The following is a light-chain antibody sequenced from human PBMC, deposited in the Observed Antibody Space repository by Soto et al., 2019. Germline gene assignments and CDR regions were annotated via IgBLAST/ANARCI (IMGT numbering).Light chain of an antibody. V-gene: IGKV3-15*01. CDR3: HQRQSWPRT. J-gene: IGKJ1*01. CDR1: QNIHNH. Sequence: DKLMSQSPATLSVSPGERVTLSCRASQNIHNHMSWFLQKPGQTPRLLIYDAIIRAPDVPARFSGSWSGTEFTLTISDVQPEDFALYYCHQRQSWPRTFGQGTKVDI. CDR2: DAI.